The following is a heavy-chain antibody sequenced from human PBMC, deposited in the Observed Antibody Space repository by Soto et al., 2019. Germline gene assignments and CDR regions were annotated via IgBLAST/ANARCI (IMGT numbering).Heavy chain of an antibody. V-gene: IGHV1-69*13. CDR3: ARGSGYSYGLGDDYYYYGIDV. D-gene: IGHD5-18*01. Sequence: SVEVSCNASGGTFSSYAISWVRQAPGQGLEWMGGIIPIFGTANYAQKFQGRVTITADESTSTAYMELSSLRSEDTAVYYCARGSGYSYGLGDDYYYYGIDVCVQG. CDR1: GGTFSSYA. CDR2: IIPIFGTA. J-gene: IGHJ6*01.